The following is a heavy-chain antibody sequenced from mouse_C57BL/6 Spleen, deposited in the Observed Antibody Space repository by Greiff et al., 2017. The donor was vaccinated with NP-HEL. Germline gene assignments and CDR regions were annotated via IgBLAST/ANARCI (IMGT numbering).Heavy chain of an antibody. CDR2: IDPSDSYT. CDR1: GYTFTSYW. Sequence: VQLQQPGAELVKPGASVKLSCKASGYTFTSYWMQWVKQRPGQGLEWIGEIDPSDSYTNYNQKFKGKATLTVDTSSSTAYMQLSSLTSEDSAVYYCARYSSGTERYFDYWGQGTTLTVSS. D-gene: IGHD3-2*02. V-gene: IGHV1-50*01. J-gene: IGHJ2*01. CDR3: ARYSSGTERYFDY.